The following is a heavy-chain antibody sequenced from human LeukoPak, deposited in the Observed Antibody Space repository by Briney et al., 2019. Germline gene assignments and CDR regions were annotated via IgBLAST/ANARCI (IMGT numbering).Heavy chain of an antibody. CDR2: INWNGGST. V-gene: IGHV3-20*04. J-gene: IGHJ3*02. CDR3: ARPAAGTTAFDI. CDR1: EFTFSSYE. D-gene: IGHD6-19*01. Sequence: PGGSLRLSCTASEFTFSSYEMNWVRQAPGKGLEWVSGINWNGGSTGYADSVKGRFTISRDNAKNSLYLQMNSLRAEDTALYYCARPAAGTTAFDIWGQGTMVTVSS.